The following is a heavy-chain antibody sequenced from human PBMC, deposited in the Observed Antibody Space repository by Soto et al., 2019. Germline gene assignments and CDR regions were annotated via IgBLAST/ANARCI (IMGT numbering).Heavy chain of an antibody. V-gene: IGHV3-48*02. CDR3: ARQGVASTATSWFDP. J-gene: IGHJ5*02. CDR1: AFTFSSYS. CDR2: ISTSSGTI. D-gene: IGHD6-13*01. Sequence: SLRLSCAASAFTFSSYSMNWFRQAPGKGLEWVSYISTSSGTIYYADSVKGRFTISRDNAKNSLYLQMNSLRDEDTAVYYCARQGVASTATSWFDPWGQGTLVTVSS.